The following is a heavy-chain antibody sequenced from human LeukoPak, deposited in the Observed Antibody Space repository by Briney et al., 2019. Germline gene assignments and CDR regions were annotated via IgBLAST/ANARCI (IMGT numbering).Heavy chain of an antibody. CDR2: INHRGST. CDR1: GGSFSGYY. V-gene: IGHV4-34*01. D-gene: IGHD3-10*01. CDR3: AQSLYGSGSYYNWFDP. J-gene: IGHJ5*02. Sequence: SETLSLTCAVYGGSFSGYYWSWIRQSPGKGLEWIGEINHRGSTNYNPSLKRRVTISVDTSKNQFSLKLSSVTAADTAVYYCAQSLYGSGSYYNWFDPWGQGTLVTVSS.